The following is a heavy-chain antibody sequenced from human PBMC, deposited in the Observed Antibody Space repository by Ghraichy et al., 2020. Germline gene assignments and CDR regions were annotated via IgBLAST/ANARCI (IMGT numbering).Heavy chain of an antibody. Sequence: GESLNIYCAASGFTFSSYGMHWVRQAPGKGPEWVALISYEGSNKYYAGSVKGRFTISRDNSRNTLYLQTNSLRPDDTAVYYCAKDLGYSSGWFLEYGGQGTLVTVSS. CDR1: GFTFSSYG. D-gene: IGHD6-19*01. CDR2: ISYEGSNK. J-gene: IGHJ1*01. CDR3: AKDLGYSSGWFLEY. V-gene: IGHV3-30*18.